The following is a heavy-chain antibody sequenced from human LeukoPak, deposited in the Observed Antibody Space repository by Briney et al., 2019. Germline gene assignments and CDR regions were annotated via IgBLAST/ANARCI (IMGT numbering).Heavy chain of an antibody. J-gene: IGHJ4*02. CDR2: ISYDGSYK. CDR1: GFTFSTYG. Sequence: GGSLRLSCAASGFTFSTYGMHWVRQSPGKGLEWVAVISYDGSYKEYADSVKGRFTISRDNSKNTLYRQMNSLRAEDTAVYYCAKMLNTGHAHAALDYWGQGTLVTVSS. D-gene: IGHD2-8*02. V-gene: IGHV3-30*18. CDR3: AKMLNTGHAHAALDY.